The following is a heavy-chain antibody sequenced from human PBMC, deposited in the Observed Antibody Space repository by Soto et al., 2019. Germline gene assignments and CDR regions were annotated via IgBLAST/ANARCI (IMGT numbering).Heavy chain of an antibody. CDR2: ISGSGGRT. CDR1: GFTFSSYA. Sequence: GGPLRLSCAASGFTFSSYAMSWVRQAPGKGLEWVSGISGSGGRTYYADSVKGRFTISRDNSKNTLYLQMNSLRAEDTAVYYCANCTLTGVVYWGQGTLVTVSS. V-gene: IGHV3-23*01. J-gene: IGHJ4*02. CDR3: ANCTLTGVVY. D-gene: IGHD7-27*01.